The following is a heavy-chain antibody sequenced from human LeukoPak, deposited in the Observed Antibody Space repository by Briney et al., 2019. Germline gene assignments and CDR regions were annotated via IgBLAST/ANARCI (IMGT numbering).Heavy chain of an antibody. CDR1: GFTFSSSA. Sequence: PGGSLRLSCAASGFTFSSSAMSWVRQAPGKGLEWVSAISNNGGYTYYADSVQGRFTISRDNSKSTLYLQMNSLRAEDTAVYYCARWTPDYDYVWGSYRYTFDYWGQGTLVTVSS. CDR2: ISNNGGYT. CDR3: ARWTPDYDYVWGSYRYTFDY. J-gene: IGHJ4*02. D-gene: IGHD3-16*02. V-gene: IGHV3-23*01.